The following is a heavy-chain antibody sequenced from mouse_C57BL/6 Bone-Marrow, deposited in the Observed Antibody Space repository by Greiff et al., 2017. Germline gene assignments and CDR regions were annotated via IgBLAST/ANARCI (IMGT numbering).Heavy chain of an antibody. CDR3: ARGRTIVTYWYFDV. Sequence: VQLQESGGGLVKPGGSLKLSCAASGFTFSSYAMSWVRQTPEKRLEWVATISDGGSYTYYPDNVKGRFTISRDNAKNNLYLQMSHLKSEDTAMYYCARGRTIVTYWYFDVWGTGTTVTVSS. J-gene: IGHJ1*03. CDR2: ISDGGSYT. V-gene: IGHV5-4*01. D-gene: IGHD2-5*01. CDR1: GFTFSSYA.